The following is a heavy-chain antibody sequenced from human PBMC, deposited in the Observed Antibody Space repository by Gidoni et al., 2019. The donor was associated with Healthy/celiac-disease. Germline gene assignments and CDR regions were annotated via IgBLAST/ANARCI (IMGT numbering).Heavy chain of an antibody. Sequence: QVQLQESGPGLVKPSQTLSLTCTVSGGSISRGSYSWRWIRQPAGKGLEWIGRIYTSGSTNYNPSLKSRVTISVDTSKNQFSLKLSSVTAADTAVYYCARDPGKEARDDFWSGHTPQFDLWGRGTLVTVSS. V-gene: IGHV4-61*02. CDR2: IYTSGST. CDR1: GGSISRGSYS. CDR3: ARDPGKEARDDFWSGHTPQFDL. D-gene: IGHD3-3*01. J-gene: IGHJ2*01.